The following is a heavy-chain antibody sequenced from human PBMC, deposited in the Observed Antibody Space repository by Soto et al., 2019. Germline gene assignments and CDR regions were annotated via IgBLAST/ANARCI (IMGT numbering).Heavy chain of an antibody. J-gene: IGHJ6*02. CDR3: ARSQGSSTSLEIYYYFDYGMDV. V-gene: IGHV1-69*01. CDR2: IIPISDTT. CDR1: GGTFSSYA. D-gene: IGHD2-2*01. Sequence: QVQLVQSGAEVKKPGSSVKVSCKASGGTFSSYAISWVRQAPGQGLEWMGGIIPISDTTNYAQKFQGRVTVTGDESTSTAYMELSSLRSEYTAVYSCARSQGSSTSLEIYYYFDYGMDVWGQGTTVTVSS.